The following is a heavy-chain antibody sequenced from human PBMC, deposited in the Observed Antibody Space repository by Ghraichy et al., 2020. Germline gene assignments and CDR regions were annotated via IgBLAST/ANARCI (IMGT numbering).Heavy chain of an antibody. D-gene: IGHD5-24*01. CDR1: GFSLITTGMC. V-gene: IGHV2-70*11. CDR2: IDWDNDK. Sequence: SGPTLVKPTQTLTLTCTFSGFSLITTGMCVGWIRQPPGEALEWLARIDWDNDKYYNTSLRTRLTISKDTSKNQVVLTLTNMDPVDTATYYCARKTDGYYDYWGPGTLVTVSS. CDR3: ARKTDGYYDY. J-gene: IGHJ4*02.